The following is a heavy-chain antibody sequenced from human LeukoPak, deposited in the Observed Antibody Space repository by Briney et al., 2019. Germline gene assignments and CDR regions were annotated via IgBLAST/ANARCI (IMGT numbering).Heavy chain of an antibody. CDR2: IYHSGST. J-gene: IGHJ6*03. V-gene: IGHV4-38-2*01. CDR1: VYSISSGYY. CDR3: ARLKSGYYYMDV. Sequence: ASETLSVTCADSVYSISSGYYWGWIRQPPGKGLEWIGSIYHSGSTYYNPSLKSRVTISVDTPKNQFSLKLSSVTAADTAVYYCARLKSGYYYMDVWGKGTTVTVSS. D-gene: IGHD3-3*01.